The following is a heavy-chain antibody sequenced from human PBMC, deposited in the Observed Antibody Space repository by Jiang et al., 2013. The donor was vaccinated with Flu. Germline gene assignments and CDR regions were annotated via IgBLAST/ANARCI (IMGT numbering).Heavy chain of an antibody. Sequence: VQLLESGAEVKKPGESLKISCKGSGYSFTSYWIGWVRQMPGKGLEWMGIIYPGDSDTRYSPSFQGQVTISADKSISTAYLQWSSLKASDTAMYYCARSNYYDTSGYFPHGFDIWGQGTMVTVSS. CDR3: ARSNYYDTSGYFPHGFDI. D-gene: IGHD3-22*01. J-gene: IGHJ3*02. V-gene: IGHV5-51*01. CDR2: IYPGDSDT. CDR1: GYSFTSYW.